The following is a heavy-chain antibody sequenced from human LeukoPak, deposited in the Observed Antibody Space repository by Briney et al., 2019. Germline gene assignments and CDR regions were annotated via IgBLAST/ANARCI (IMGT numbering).Heavy chain of an antibody. J-gene: IGHJ4*02. D-gene: IGHD3-22*01. CDR3: ARIGPDYYDSSGYYYDY. CDR2: IYSGGST. CDR1: GFTFSSYS. V-gene: IGHV3-66*01. Sequence: GGPLRLSCAASGFTFSSYSMNWVRQAPGKGLECVSVIYSGGSTSYADSVKGSFTISRDNSKNTLYLQMNSLRAKDTAVYYCARIGPDYYDSSGYYYDYWGQGTLVTVSS.